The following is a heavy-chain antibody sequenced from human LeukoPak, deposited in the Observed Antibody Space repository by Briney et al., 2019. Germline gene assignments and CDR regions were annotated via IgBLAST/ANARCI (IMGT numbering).Heavy chain of an antibody. CDR1: GGSISSSNW. CDR3: ASFHEYGSGNFDY. CDR2: IYHSGST. D-gene: IGHD3-10*01. J-gene: IGHJ4*02. Sequence: SETLSLTCAVSGGSISSSNWWSWVRQPPGKGLEWIGEIYHSGSTNYNPSLKSRVTISVDKSKNQFSLKLSSVTAADTAVYYCASFHEYGSGNFDYWGQGTLVTVSS. V-gene: IGHV4-4*02.